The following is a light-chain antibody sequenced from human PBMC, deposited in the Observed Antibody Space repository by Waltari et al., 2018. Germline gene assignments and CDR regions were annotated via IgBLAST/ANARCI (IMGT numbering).Light chain of an antibody. CDR1: QTVLYRDNNKNF. CDR2: WAS. Sequence: DILMTQSPDSLAVSLGERATINCKSSQTVLYRDNNKNFLTWYQQKPGQPPKPLFSWASIRESGVPDRLSASGSGTDFTLTISSLQAEDVAVYYCHQHYTTPWTFGQGTKVEIK. J-gene: IGKJ1*01. CDR3: HQHYTTPWT. V-gene: IGKV4-1*01.